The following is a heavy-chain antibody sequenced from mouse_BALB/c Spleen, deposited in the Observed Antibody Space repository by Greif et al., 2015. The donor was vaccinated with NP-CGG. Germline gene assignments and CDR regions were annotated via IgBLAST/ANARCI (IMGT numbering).Heavy chain of an antibody. J-gene: IGHJ3*01. CDR3: AIVCNYALLAH. CDR2: ISYDGSN. V-gene: IGHV3-6*02. CDR1: GYSITRGYY. Sequence: EVQLQQSGPGLVKPSQSLSLTCSVTGYSITRGYYWNWIRQFPGNKLEWLGYISYDGSNNYNPSLKNRISITRDTSKNQCFMKCKSWTTEDTASYYFAIVCNYALLAHCGQETLVTVSA. D-gene: IGHD2-1*01.